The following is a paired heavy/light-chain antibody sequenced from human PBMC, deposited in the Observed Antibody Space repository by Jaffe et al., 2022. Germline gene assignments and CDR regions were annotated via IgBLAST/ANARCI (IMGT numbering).Light chain of an antibody. J-gene: IGLJ3*02. Sequence: QSVLTQPPSVSGAPGQRVTISCTGSSSNIGANYDVHWYQQIPGTAPKLLIFGDNNRPSGVPDRFSGSTSGTSASLAITGLQVEDEADYYCQSYDSRLSGLLFGGGTKLTVL. CDR1: SSNIGANYD. CDR3: QSYDSRLSGLL. CDR2: GDN. V-gene: IGLV1-40*01.
Heavy chain of an antibody. J-gene: IGHJ6*03. CDR3: AGDAGSTVTRGFHYFMDV. V-gene: IGHV3-66*02. Sequence: EVKLVESGGGLVQPGGSLRVSCAASGFTASSDYINWVRQAPGKGLEWVSMTYSDGRTDYADSVKGRFTISRDNSKNTLHLQMNSLSVEDTAIYYCAGDAGSTVTRGFHYFMDVWGKGTTVTVSS. CDR1: GFTASSDY. D-gene: IGHD4-17*01. CDR2: TYSDGRT.